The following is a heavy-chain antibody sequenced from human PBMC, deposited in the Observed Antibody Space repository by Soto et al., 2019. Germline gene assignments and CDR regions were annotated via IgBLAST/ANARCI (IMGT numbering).Heavy chain of an antibody. D-gene: IGHD2-8*02. V-gene: IGHV3-30-3*01. Sequence: QVQLVESGGGVVQPGRSLRLSCAASGFTFSSYAMHWVRQAPGKGLEWVAVISYDGSNKYYADSVKGRFTISRDNSKNTLYLQMNSLRVEDTAVYYCARGGGVGYFDYWGQGTLVTVSS. CDR1: GFTFSSYA. J-gene: IGHJ4*02. CDR3: ARGGGVGYFDY. CDR2: ISYDGSNK.